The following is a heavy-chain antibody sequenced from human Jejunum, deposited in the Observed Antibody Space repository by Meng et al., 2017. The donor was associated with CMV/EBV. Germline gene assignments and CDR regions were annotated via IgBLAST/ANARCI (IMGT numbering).Heavy chain of an antibody. J-gene: IGHJ6*02. V-gene: IGHV3-21*01. Sequence: GFRFSSFHMHWVRQAPGKGLEWVASISSTSSYIYYADSLKGRFAISRDNAKNSLFLQMNSLRAEDTAVYYCANQLPWNYYYGMDLWGQGTTVTVSS. CDR2: ISSTSSYI. CDR1: GFRFSSFH. CDR3: ANQLPWNYYYGMDL. D-gene: IGHD2-2*01.